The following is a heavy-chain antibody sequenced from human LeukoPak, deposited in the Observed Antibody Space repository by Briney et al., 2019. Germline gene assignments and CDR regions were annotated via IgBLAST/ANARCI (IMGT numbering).Heavy chain of an antibody. CDR3: ARVRYDILTGSRYFDY. D-gene: IGHD3-9*01. Sequence: PGGSLRLSCAASGFTFNTYGMSWVRQAPGKGLEWVSGISGSGGSTYYADSLKGRFTISRDNSKNTLYLQMNSLRAEDTAVYYCARVRYDILTGSRYFDYWGQGTLVTVSS. V-gene: IGHV3-23*01. CDR2: ISGSGGST. J-gene: IGHJ4*02. CDR1: GFTFNTYG.